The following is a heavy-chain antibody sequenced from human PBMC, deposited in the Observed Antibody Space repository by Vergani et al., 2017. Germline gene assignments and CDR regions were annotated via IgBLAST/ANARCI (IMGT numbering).Heavy chain of an antibody. CDR1: GGSFSGYY. Sequence: QVQLQQWGAGLLKPSETLSLTCAVYGGSFSGYYWSWIRQPPGKGLEWIGEINHSGSTNYNPSLKSRVTISVDPSKNQFSLKLSSVTAADTAVYYCARGVGYCSGGSCYSGYWGQGTLVTVSS. CDR2: INHSGST. J-gene: IGHJ4*02. D-gene: IGHD2-15*01. CDR3: ARGVGYCSGGSCYSGY. V-gene: IGHV4-34*01.